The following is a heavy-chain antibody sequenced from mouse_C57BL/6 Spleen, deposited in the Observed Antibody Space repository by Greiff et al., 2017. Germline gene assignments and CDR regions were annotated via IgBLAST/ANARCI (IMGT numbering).Heavy chain of an antibody. D-gene: IGHD2-1*01. CDR3: ARGDGNYYAMDY. Sequence: QVHVKQSGAELVKPGASVKISCKASGYAFSSYWMNWVKQRPGKGLEWIGQIYPGDGDTNYNGKLKGKATLTADKSSSTAYMQLSSLTSEDSAVYFCARGDGNYYAMDYWGQGTSVTVSS. CDR1: GYAFSSYW. V-gene: IGHV1-80*01. CDR2: IYPGDGDT. J-gene: IGHJ4*01.